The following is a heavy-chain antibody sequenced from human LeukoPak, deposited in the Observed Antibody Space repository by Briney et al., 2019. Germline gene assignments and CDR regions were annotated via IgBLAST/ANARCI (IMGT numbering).Heavy chain of an antibody. CDR2: ISSSSSYI. D-gene: IGHD6-19*01. V-gene: IGHV3-21*01. CDR3: ARDRDEQWLVPFFDY. CDR1: GFTFSSYS. Sequence: GRSVRLSCGASGFTFSSYSMNWVRQAPGKGLEWVSSISSSSSYIYYADSVKGRFTISRDNAKNSLYLQMNSLRAEDTAVYYCARDRDEQWLVPFFDYWGQGTLVTVSS. J-gene: IGHJ4*02.